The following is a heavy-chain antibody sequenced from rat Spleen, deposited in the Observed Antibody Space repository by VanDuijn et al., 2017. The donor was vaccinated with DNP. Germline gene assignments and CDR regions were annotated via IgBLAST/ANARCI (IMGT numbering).Heavy chain of an antibody. D-gene: IGHD4-3*01. J-gene: IGHJ4*01. CDR2: IWNTGGT. CDR3: ARDRGTGGAMDA. Sequence: QVQLKESGPGLVQPSQTLSLTCTVAGFSLTIYNVHWVRQPPGKGLEWMGVIWNTGGTRYNSALKSRLSISKDTSKSQVFLKMNSLQTEDTATYYCARDRGTGGAMDAWGQGTSVTVSS. CDR1: GFSLTIYN. V-gene: IGHV2-41*01.